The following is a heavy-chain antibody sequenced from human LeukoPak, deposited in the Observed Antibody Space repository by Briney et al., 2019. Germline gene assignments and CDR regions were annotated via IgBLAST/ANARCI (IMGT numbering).Heavy chain of an antibody. D-gene: IGHD4-17*01. Sequence: ASVKVSCKASGGTFSSYAISWVRQAPGQGLEWMGGIIPIFGTANYAQKFQGRVTITADESTSTAYMGLSSLRSEDTAVYYCARGSGYGDYYGRGGSYYFDYWGQGTLVTVSS. CDR3: ARGSGYGDYYGRGGSYYFDY. CDR2: IIPIFGTA. CDR1: GGTFSSYA. J-gene: IGHJ4*02. V-gene: IGHV1-69*13.